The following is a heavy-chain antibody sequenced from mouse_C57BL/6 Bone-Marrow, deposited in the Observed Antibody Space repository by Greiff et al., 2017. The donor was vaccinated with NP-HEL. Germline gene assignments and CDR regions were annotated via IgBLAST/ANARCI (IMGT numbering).Heavy chain of an antibody. CDR3: GSDEDYSHWYFDV. V-gene: IGHV5-4*03. CDR1: GFTFSSYA. J-gene: IGHJ1*03. Sequence: EVMLVESGGGLVKPGGSLKLSCAASGFTFSSYAMSWVRQTPEKRLEWVATISDGGSYTYYPDNVKGRFTISRDNAKNNLYLQMSQLKSEDTAMYYCGSDEDYSHWYFDVWGRGTTVTVSS. D-gene: IGHD2-12*01. CDR2: ISDGGSYT.